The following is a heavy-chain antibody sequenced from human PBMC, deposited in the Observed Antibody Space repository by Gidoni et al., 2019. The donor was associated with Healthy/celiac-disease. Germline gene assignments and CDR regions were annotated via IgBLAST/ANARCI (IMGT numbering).Heavy chain of an antibody. CDR2: SSGSGGST. J-gene: IGHJ4*02. D-gene: IGHD3-22*01. Sequence: VQLVESGGGLVQPGGSLLLSCAASGFPFSSYAMSWVRQAPGKGLEGVSASSGSGGSTYYADSVKGRFTISRDNSKNTLYLQMNSRRAEDTAVYYCAKEIVVVIKAVDYWGQGTLVTVSS. CDR1: GFPFSSYA. V-gene: IGHV3-23*04. CDR3: AKEIVVVIKAVDY.